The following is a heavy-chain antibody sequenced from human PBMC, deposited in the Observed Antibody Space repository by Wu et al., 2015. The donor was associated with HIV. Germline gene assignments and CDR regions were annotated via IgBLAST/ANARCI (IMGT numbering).Heavy chain of an antibody. V-gene: IGHV1-2*02. CDR2: INPNSGGT. Sequence: QVQLLQSGAEVKKPGSSVKISCKASGGTFSSHAISWVRQAPGQGLEWMGWINPNSGGTNYAQKFHGRVTLTRDTSIGTAYMELSRLTSDDTAMYYCLTAIDGIVYWGQGPLVTVSS. J-gene: IGHJ4*02. D-gene: IGHD5-24*01. CDR1: GGTFSSHA. CDR3: LTAIDGIVY.